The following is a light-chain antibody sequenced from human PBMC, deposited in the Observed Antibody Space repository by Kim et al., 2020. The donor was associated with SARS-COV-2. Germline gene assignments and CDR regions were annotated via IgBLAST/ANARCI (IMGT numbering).Light chain of an antibody. CDR2: DVY. J-gene: IGLJ1*01. Sequence: GQSITISCTGTSSDVGGYNYVSWYQQHPGRAPKVMIYDVYKRPSGVSNRFSGSKSGDTASLTISGLQAEDEADYYCSSYTTSSIYVFGAGTKVTVL. CDR3: SSYTTSSIYV. CDR1: SSDVGGYNY. V-gene: IGLV2-14*03.